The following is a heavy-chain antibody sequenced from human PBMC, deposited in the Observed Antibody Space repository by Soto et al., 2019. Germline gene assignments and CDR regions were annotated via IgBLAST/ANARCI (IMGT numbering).Heavy chain of an antibody. CDR3: ARVPGDYDFWSGYRYYYYGMDV. J-gene: IGHJ6*02. CDR1: GYTFTSYG. D-gene: IGHD3-3*01. V-gene: IGHV1-18*04. Sequence: ASVKVSCKASGYTFTSYGISWVRQAPGQGLEWMGWISAYNGNTNYAQKLQGRVTMTTDTSTSTAYMELRSLRSDDTAVYYCARVPGDYDFWSGYRYYYYGMDVWGQGTTVTVSS. CDR2: ISAYNGNT.